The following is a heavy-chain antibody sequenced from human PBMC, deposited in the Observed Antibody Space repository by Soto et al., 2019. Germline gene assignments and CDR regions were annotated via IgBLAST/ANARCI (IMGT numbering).Heavy chain of an antibody. CDR1: GGSFSGYY. Sequence: SETLSLTCAVYGGSFSGYYWSWIRQPPGKGLEWIGEINHSGSTNYNPSLKSPVTISVDTSKNQFSLKLSSVTDADTAVYYCASCTSCPHYYYYGMDAWGQGTTVTVSS. CDR2: INHSGST. J-gene: IGHJ6*02. D-gene: IGHD2-2*01. CDR3: ASCTSCPHYYYYGMDA. V-gene: IGHV4-34*01.